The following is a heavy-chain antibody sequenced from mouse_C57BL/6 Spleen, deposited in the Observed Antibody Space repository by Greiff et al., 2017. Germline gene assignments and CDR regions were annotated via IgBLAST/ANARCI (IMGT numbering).Heavy chain of an antibody. J-gene: IGHJ4*01. CDR1: GFTFSSYG. CDR3: ASTYYSNHYYAMDY. Sequence: EVKLVESGGDLVKPGGSLKLSCAASGFTFSSYGMSWVRQTPDKRLEWVATISSGGSYTYYPDSVKGRFTISRDNAKNTLYLQMSSLKSEDTAMYYCASTYYSNHYYAMDYWGQGTSVTVAS. CDR2: ISSGGSYT. V-gene: IGHV5-6*01. D-gene: IGHD2-5*01.